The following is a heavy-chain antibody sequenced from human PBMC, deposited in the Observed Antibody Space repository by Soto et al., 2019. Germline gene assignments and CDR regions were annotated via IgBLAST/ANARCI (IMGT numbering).Heavy chain of an antibody. V-gene: IGHV3-30*18. CDR3: AKDLTIFGVNDAFDI. CDR2: ISYDGSNK. Sequence: QVQLVESGGGVVQPGRSLRLSCAASGFTFSSYGMHWVRQAPGKGLEWVAVISYDGSNKYYADSVKGRFTISRDNSKNTLYTQMNSLRAEDTAVYYCAKDLTIFGVNDAFDIWGQGTMVTVSS. CDR1: GFTFSSYG. D-gene: IGHD3-3*01. J-gene: IGHJ3*02.